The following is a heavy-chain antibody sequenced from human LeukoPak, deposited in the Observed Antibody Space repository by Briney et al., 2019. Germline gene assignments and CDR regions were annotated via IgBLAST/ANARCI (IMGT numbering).Heavy chain of an antibody. J-gene: IGHJ6*04. V-gene: IGHV1-69*13. CDR2: FIPIFGTA. CDR1: GGTFSSYA. D-gene: IGHD2-15*01. Sequence: SVKVSCKASGGTFSSYAISWVRQAPGQGLEWMGGFIPIFGTANYAQKFQGRVTITADESTSTAYMELSSLRSEDTAVYYCARHPGYCSGGSCYYYYYYGMDVWGTGTTVTVSS. CDR3: ARHPGYCSGGSCYYYYYYGMDV.